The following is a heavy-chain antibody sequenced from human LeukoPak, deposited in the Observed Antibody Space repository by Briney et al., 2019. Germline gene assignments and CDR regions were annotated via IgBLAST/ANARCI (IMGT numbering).Heavy chain of an antibody. Sequence: ASMKLSCKASGYTFTFYDIQWVRQAAGQGLEWMGWMNPHSGNTGYAQKFLGRITLTRNTSTSMAYMELTSLKSEDTAVYYCARGRRDVFDIWGQGTTVTVS. J-gene: IGHJ3*02. CDR3: ARGRRDVFDI. V-gene: IGHV1-8*03. CDR1: GYTFTFYD. CDR2: MNPHSGNT.